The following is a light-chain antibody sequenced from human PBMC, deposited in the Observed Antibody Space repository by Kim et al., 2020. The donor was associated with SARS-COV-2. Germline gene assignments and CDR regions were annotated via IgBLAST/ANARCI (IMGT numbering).Light chain of an antibody. CDR1: SSDVGGYDY. Sequence: GQSITISCTATSSDVGGYDYVSWYQQHPGEAPKVMIYDVSNRPSGVSNRFSGSKSGNTASLTISGHQAEDEADYYCSSYTSSSTRVFGAGTKLTVL. CDR2: DVS. V-gene: IGLV2-14*03. J-gene: IGLJ3*02. CDR3: SSYTSSSTRV.